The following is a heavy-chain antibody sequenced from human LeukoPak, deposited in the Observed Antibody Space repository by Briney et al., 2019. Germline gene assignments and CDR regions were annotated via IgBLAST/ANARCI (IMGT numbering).Heavy chain of an antibody. CDR3: ARDLSSYVISDDY. D-gene: IGHD3-16*01. CDR1: GYTFTGYY. CDR2: INPNSGGT. Sequence: GASVKVSCKASGYTFTGYYMHWVRQAPGQGLEWMGWINPNSGGTNYAQKFQGRVTMTRDTSISTAYMELSRLTSDDTAVYYCARDLSSYVISDDYWGQGTLVTVSS. J-gene: IGHJ4*02. V-gene: IGHV1-2*02.